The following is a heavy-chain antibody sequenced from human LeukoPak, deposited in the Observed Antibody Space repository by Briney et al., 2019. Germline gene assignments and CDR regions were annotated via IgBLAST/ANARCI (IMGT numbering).Heavy chain of an antibody. V-gene: IGHV3-7*03. CDR1: GFTFGKYW. CDR2: IKLDGSEK. CDR3: ARDQYDTWSRRGNFDS. Sequence: QTGGSLRLSCVASGFTFGKYWMSWVRQAPGKGLEWVANIKLDGSEKNYVDSVKGRFTISRDNTKNSLYLQMNSLRVEDMAVFYCARDQYDTWSRRGNFDSWGQGTLVIVSS. D-gene: IGHD3-3*01. J-gene: IGHJ4*02.